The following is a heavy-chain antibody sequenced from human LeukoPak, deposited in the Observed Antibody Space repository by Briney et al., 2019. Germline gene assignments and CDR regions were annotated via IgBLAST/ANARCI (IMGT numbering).Heavy chain of an antibody. V-gene: IGHV4-34*01. J-gene: IGHJ4*02. D-gene: IGHD6-13*01. CDR3: ARGTRWYSSSWPVFDY. CDR1: GGSFSGYY. CDR2: INHSGST. Sequence: PSETLSLTCAVYGGSFSGYYWSWIRQPPGKGLEWIGEINHSGSTNYNPSLKSRVTISVDTSKNQFSLKLSSVTAADTAVYYCARGTRWYSSSWPVFDYWGQGTLVTVSS.